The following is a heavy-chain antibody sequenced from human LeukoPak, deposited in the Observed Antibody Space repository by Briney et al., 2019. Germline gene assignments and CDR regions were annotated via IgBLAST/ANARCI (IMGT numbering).Heavy chain of an antibody. CDR3: ARAILGDAFDI. CDR1: GFTFSSYG. Sequence: PGGSLRLSCAASGFTFSSYGMSWVRQAPGKGLEWVSYISSSGSTIYYADSVKGRFTISRDNAKNSLYLQMNSLRAEDTAVYYCARAILGDAFDIWGQGTMVTVSS. J-gene: IGHJ3*02. CDR2: ISSSGSTI. D-gene: IGHD2/OR15-2a*01. V-gene: IGHV3-48*04.